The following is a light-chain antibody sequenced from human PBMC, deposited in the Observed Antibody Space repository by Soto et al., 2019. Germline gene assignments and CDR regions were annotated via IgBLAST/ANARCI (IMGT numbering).Light chain of an antibody. CDR1: SSDVGGYNY. Sequence: QSALTQPASVSGSPGQSITISCTGTSSDVGGYNYVSWYQQHPGKAPKLIIYEVVNRPSGVSNRFSGSKSGNTASLTISGLQAEDEGDYYCSSYTSSITVVFGGGTKLTVL. V-gene: IGLV2-14*01. CDR3: SSYTSSITVV. CDR2: EVV. J-gene: IGLJ2*01.